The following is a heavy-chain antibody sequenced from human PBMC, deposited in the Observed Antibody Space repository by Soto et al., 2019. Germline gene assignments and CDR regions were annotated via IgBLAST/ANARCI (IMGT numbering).Heavy chain of an antibody. CDR1: GGSISSSSYY. Sequence: SETLSLTCTVSGGSISSSSYYWGWIRQPPGKGLEWIGSIYYSGSTYYNPSLKSRVTISVDTSKNQFPLKLSSVTAADTAVYYCAGPDIVLMVYGPFDHWGQGTLVTVSS. CDR2: IYYSGST. CDR3: AGPDIVLMVYGPFDH. D-gene: IGHD2-8*01. V-gene: IGHV4-39*01. J-gene: IGHJ4*02.